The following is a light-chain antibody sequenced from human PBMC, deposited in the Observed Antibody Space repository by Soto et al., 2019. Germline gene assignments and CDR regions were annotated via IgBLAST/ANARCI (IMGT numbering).Light chain of an antibody. CDR1: SSNLGSNT. V-gene: IGLV1-44*01. CDR2: SNN. J-gene: IGLJ1*01. CDR3: AAWDDSLNGPV. Sequence: QSVLPQPPTASGSPGQRVTYSCSGSSSNLGSNTVNWYQQLPGTAPRLLIYSNNQRPSGVPDRFSGSKSGTSASLAISGLQSEDEADYYCAAWDDSLNGPVFGTGTKVTVL.